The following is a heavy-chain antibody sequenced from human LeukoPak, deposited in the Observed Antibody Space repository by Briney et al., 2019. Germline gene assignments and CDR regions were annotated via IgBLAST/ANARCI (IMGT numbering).Heavy chain of an antibody. D-gene: IGHD6-6*01. CDR3: AKRAARPAYYFDF. V-gene: IGHV3-23*01. CDR2: VTVSGGGT. CDR1: GFTFSRYW. J-gene: IGHJ4*02. Sequence: PGGSLRLSCVASGFTFSRYWMHWVRQAPGKGLEWVSTVTVSGGGTYYGDSVKGRFTISRDNSKNTLYLQMNSLRAEDTAVYYCAKRAARPAYYFDFWGQGTLVTISS.